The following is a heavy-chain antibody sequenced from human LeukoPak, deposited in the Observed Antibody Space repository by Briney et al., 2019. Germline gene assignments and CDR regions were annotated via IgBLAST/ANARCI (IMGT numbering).Heavy chain of an antibody. CDR1: GGSFSGYY. CDR3: ASHRWWAPFDI. J-gene: IGHJ3*02. V-gene: IGHV4-34*01. CDR2: INHSGST. Sequence: SETPSLTCAVYGGSFSGYYWSWIRQPPGKGLEWIGEINHSGSTNYNPSLKSRVTISVDTSKNQFSLKLSSVTAADTAVYYCASHRWWAPFDIWGQGTMVTVSS. D-gene: IGHD2-15*01.